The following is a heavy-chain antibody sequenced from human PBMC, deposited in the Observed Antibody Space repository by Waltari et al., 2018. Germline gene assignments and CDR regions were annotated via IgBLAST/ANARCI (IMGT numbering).Heavy chain of an antibody. CDR2: ISSSSSYI. Sequence: EVQLVESGGGLVKPGGSLRLSCAASGFTFSSYSMNWVRQAPGKGLEWVSSISSSSSYIYYADSGKGRFTISRDNAKNSLYRQMNSLRAEDTAVYYCARDSMVRGVIHYYYGMDVWGQGTLVTVSS. J-gene: IGHJ6*02. D-gene: IGHD3-10*01. CDR1: GFTFSSYS. CDR3: ARDSMVRGVIHYYYGMDV. V-gene: IGHV3-21*01.